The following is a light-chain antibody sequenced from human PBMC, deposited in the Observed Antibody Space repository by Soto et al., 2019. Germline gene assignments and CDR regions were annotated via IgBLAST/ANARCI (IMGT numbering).Light chain of an antibody. J-gene: IGLJ1*01. V-gene: IGLV2-23*01. CDR1: SSDVGKYNL. CDR3: CAYAATYTYV. CDR2: QGY. Sequence: QSALTQPASVSGSPGQSITISCTGTSSDVGKYNLASWYQQHPGKAPKVMILQGYKRPSGVSNRFSGSKFGNTASLTISGLQAEDEAEYYCCAYAATYTYVFGTGTRSPS.